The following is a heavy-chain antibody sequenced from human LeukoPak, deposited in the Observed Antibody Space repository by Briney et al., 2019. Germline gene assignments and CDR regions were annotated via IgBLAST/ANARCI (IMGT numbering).Heavy chain of an antibody. V-gene: IGHV3-23*01. CDR2: ISGGGGST. D-gene: IGHD1-26*01. J-gene: IGHJ5*02. CDR1: GFIFSAYW. Sequence: GGSLRLSCAASGFIFSAYWMTWVRQAPGKGLEWVSAISGGGGSTYYADSVKGRFTISRDNSKNTLYLQMNSLRAEDTAVYYCANLGGSYYLQSDPWGQGTLVTVSS. CDR3: ANLGGSYYLQSDP.